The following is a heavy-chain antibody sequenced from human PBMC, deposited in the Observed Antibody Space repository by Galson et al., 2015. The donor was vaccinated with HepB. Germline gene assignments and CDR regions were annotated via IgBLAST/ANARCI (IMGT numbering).Heavy chain of an antibody. Sequence: SLRLSCAASGFTFSSYAMHWVRQAPGKGLEWVAVISYDGSNKYYADSVKGRFTISRDNSKNTLYLQMNSLRAEDTAVYYCAKEGGYETPCFDYWGQGTLVTVSS. CDR2: ISYDGSNK. CDR3: AKEGGYETPCFDY. J-gene: IGHJ4*02. CDR1: GFTFSSYA. V-gene: IGHV3-30*04. D-gene: IGHD5-12*01.